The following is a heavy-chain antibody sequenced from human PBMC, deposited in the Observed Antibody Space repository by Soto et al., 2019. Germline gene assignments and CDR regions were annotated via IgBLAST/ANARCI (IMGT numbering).Heavy chain of an antibody. D-gene: IGHD1-26*01. Sequence: QLQLQESGPGWLKPPETLSPPSTVSGASISSRSYYWGWIRQPPGKGMEGIGRINYSGSTYYNPSLKSRVTISVDTSKNQFSLKLSSVTAADTAVYYCARCLNTTIDPWGQGTLVTVSS. CDR3: ARCLNTTIDP. CDR2: INYSGST. V-gene: IGHV4-39*01. CDR1: GASISSRSYY. J-gene: IGHJ5*02.